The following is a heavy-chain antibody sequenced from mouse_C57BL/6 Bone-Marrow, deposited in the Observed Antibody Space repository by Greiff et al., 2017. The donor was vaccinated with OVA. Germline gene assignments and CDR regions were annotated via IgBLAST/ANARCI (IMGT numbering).Heavy chain of an antibody. CDR1: GFSLTSYG. V-gene: IGHV2-2*01. CDR2: IWSGGST. J-gene: IGHJ2*01. D-gene: IGHD1-1*01. CDR3: ARTDGSSSYYFDY. Sequence: VKLMESGPGLVQPSQSLSITCTVSGFSLTSYGVHWVRQSPGKGLEWLGVIWSGGSTDYNAAFISRLSISKDNSKSQVFFKMNSLQADDTAIYYCARTDGSSSYYFDYWGQGTTLTVSS.